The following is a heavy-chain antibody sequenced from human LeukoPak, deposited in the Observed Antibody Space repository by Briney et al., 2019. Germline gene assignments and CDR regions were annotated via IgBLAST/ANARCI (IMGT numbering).Heavy chain of an antibody. J-gene: IGHJ4*02. Sequence: GGSLRLSCAASGFTFSSDAMHWVRQAPGKGLEWVAFISYDGNIKRYADSVKGRFTISRDNSKNTLYLQMNSLRAEDTAVYHCAKNRSTTWACDYWGQGTLVTVSS. CDR3: AKNRSTTWACDY. V-gene: IGHV3-30*18. D-gene: IGHD1-14*01. CDR2: ISYDGNIK. CDR1: GFTFSSDA.